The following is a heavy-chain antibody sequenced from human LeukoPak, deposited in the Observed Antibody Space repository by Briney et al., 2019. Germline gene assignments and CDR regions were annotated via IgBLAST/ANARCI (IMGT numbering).Heavy chain of an antibody. J-gene: IGHJ4*02. Sequence: ASVKVSCKASGYTFTGYYMHWVRQAPGEGLEWMGWINPNSGGTNYAQKFQGRVTMTRDTSISTAYMELSRLRSDDTAVYYCARDLDQSRGLDYWGQGTLVTVSS. V-gene: IGHV1-2*02. CDR1: GYTFTGYY. CDR3: ARDLDQSRGLDY. CDR2: INPNSGGT.